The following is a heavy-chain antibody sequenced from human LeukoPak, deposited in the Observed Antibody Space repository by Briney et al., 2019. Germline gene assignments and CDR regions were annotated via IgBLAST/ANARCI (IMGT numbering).Heavy chain of an antibody. CDR2: INPNSGGT. J-gene: IGHJ4*02. Sequence: ASVKVSCKASGYTFTCYYMHWVRQAPGQGVEWMGWINPNSGGTNYAQRVQGRGTMTRDTSISTAYMELSRLRSDDTAVYYCARDTELAVSGTFALHPKFDYWGQGTLVTVSS. V-gene: IGHV1-2*02. D-gene: IGHD6-19*01. CDR3: ARDTELAVSGTFALHPKFDY. CDR1: GYTFTCYY.